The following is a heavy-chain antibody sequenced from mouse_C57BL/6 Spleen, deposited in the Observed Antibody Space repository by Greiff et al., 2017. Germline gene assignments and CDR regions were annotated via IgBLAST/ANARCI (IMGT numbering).Heavy chain of an antibody. D-gene: IGHD1-1*01. J-gene: IGHJ3*01. Sequence: VQLQQPGAELVMPGASVKLSCKASGYTFTSYWMHWVKQRPGQGLEWIGEIDPSDSYTNYNQKFKGKSTLTVAKSSSTAYMQLSSLTSEDSAVYYCARFTEGFAYWGQGTLVTVSA. V-gene: IGHV1-69*01. CDR1: GYTFTSYW. CDR3: ARFTEGFAY. CDR2: IDPSDSYT.